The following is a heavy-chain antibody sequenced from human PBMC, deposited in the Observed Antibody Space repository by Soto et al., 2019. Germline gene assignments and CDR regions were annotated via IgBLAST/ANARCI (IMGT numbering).Heavy chain of an antibody. D-gene: IGHD2-2*01. CDR3: AKGPYSSREYVGIDV. CDR2: LSLTGGTI. J-gene: IGHJ6*02. Sequence: GGSLRLSCAASGFTFGSCGMSWVRQAPGKGLEWVSSLSLTGGTIYYADSVKGRFTISRDNSRNTLYLQMNSLRAEDTAVYYCAKGPYSSREYVGIDVWGQGTTVTVSS. V-gene: IGHV3-23*01. CDR1: GFTFGSCG.